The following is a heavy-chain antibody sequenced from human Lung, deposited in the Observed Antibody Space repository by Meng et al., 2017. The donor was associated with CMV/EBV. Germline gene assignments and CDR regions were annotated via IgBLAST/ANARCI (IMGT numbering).Heavy chain of an antibody. CDR3: AKDWGGPTVTEMASDY. Sequence: GGPLRLXCAASGFTFSSYGMHWVSQAPGKGLEWVAFIRYDGSNKYYADSVKGRFTIYRDNSKNTLYLQMNSLRAEDTAVYYCAKDWGGPTVTEMASDYWGQGXRVTVSS. J-gene: IGHJ4*02. V-gene: IGHV3-30*02. CDR2: IRYDGSNK. CDR1: GFTFSSYG. D-gene: IGHD4-17*01.